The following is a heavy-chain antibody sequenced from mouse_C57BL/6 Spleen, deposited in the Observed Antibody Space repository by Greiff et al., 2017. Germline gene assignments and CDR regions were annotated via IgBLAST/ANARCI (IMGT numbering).Heavy chain of an antibody. V-gene: IGHV1-36*01. CDR1: GFTFTDYY. D-gene: IGHD1-1*01. CDR2: VYPYNGGT. CDR3: TRSNYCGSSYVGYFDV. Sequence: EVQLQQSGPVLVKPGPSVKISCKASGFTFTDYYMHWVKQSHGKSLEWIGLVYPYNGGTSYNQKFKGKATLTVDTASSTAYMELNSLTSEDSAVYYGTRSNYCGSSYVGYFDVGGTGTTGTVSS. J-gene: IGHJ1*03.